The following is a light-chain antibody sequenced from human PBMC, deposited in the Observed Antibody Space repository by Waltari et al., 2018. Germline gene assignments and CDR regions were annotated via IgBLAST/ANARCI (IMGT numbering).Light chain of an antibody. Sequence: SYVLTQQPSVSVAPGQTARVTCGGNIIGSKSGQLYQQKSGQAPVLVVSDDSDRTSVIPGRFSGSNSGHTATLTISGVEAGDEADYYCQVWESRSDVVFGGGTKLTVL. V-gene: IGLV3-21*02. CDR1: IIGSKS. CDR2: DDS. CDR3: QVWESRSDVV. J-gene: IGLJ2*01.